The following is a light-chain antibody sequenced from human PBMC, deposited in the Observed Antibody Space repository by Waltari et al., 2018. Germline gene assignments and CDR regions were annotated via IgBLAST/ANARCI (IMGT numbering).Light chain of an antibody. CDR1: QDISSH. J-gene: IGKJ2*01. V-gene: IGKV1-9*01. Sequence: DIQLTQSPSFLSTSVGDRVTITCRASQDISSHLAWYQQKPGKAPRLLVYGAYTLHSGVPSRFSGTGSGTEFTLTINNLQPEDFATYYCQQLIRFPTFTFGQGTKLQIE. CDR3: QQLIRFPTFT. CDR2: GAY.